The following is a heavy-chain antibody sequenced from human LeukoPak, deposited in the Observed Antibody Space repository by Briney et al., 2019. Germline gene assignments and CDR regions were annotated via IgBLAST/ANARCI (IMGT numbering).Heavy chain of an antibody. J-gene: IGHJ5*02. V-gene: IGHV3-48*03. Sequence: GGSLRLTCAVSGFNFSRHEMNWVRQAPGKGLEWLSYISSSGGITAYADSVKGRFTISRDNAKNSLYLQMRSLRAEDTAIYYCARGGMGHNYDARPGGDRWGQGTLVTVSS. D-gene: IGHD5-18*01. CDR2: ISSSGGIT. CDR1: GFNFSRHE. CDR3: ARGGMGHNYDARPGGDR.